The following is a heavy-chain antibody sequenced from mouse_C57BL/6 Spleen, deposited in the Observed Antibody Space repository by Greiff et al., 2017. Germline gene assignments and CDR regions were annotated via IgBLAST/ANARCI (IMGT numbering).Heavy chain of an antibody. D-gene: IGHD2-1*01. CDR3: SRRGDYGNYFDY. Sequence: VQLQQSGAELAMPGASVKLSCKASGYTFTSYWMNWVKQRPGQGLEWIGEIDPSDSCTNYNKKFKGKSTLTVAKSSSTAYMQLSSLTSEDSAAYYCSRRGDYGNYFDYWGQGTTLTVSS. V-gene: IGHV1-69*01. J-gene: IGHJ2*01. CDR2: IDPSDSCT. CDR1: GYTFTSYW.